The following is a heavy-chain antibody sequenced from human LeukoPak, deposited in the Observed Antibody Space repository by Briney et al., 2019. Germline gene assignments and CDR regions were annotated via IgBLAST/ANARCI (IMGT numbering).Heavy chain of an antibody. J-gene: IGHJ3*02. CDR3: AKARDGYNYYAFDI. CDR1: GFTFSTYG. Sequence: GGSLGLSCAASGFTFSTYGMHWVRQAPGKGLEWVAIISYDGSNKYYADSVKGRFTISRDNSKNTLYLQMNSLRADDTALYYCAKARDGYNYYAFDIWGQGTMVTVSS. D-gene: IGHD5-24*01. CDR2: ISYDGSNK. V-gene: IGHV3-30*18.